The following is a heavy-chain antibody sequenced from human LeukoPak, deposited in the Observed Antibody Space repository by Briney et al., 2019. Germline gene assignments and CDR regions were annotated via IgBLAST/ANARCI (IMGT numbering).Heavy chain of an antibody. CDR3: ARDRDGYSSDPFDY. CDR2: ISSSSSYI. CDR1: GFTFSSYS. Sequence: GGSLRLSCAASGFTFSSYSMNWVRQAPGKVLEWVSSISSSSSYIYYADSVKGRFTISRDNAKNSLYLQMNSLRAEDTAVYYCARDRDGYSSDPFDYWGQGTLVTVSS. D-gene: IGHD6-19*01. J-gene: IGHJ4*02. V-gene: IGHV3-21*01.